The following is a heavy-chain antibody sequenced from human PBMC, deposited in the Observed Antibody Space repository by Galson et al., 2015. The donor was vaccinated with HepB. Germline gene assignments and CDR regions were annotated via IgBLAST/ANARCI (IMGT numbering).Heavy chain of an antibody. J-gene: IGHJ4*02. CDR2: FTGGGRGT. Sequence: LRLSCAASGFMFSTYAMSWVRQAPGKGLEWVASFTGGGRGTSYADSVKGRFTISRDNSKNTLYLQMNTLRAEDTAIYYCAKQNEYYFDYWGQGALVTVSS. CDR3: AKQNEYYFDY. CDR1: GFMFSTYA. V-gene: IGHV3-23*01.